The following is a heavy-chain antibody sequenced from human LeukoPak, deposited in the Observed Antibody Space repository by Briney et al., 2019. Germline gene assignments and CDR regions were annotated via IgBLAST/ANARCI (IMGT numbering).Heavy chain of an antibody. Sequence: PGESLRLSCAASGFTFSRYSMNWVRQAPGEGLEWVSSIGGSSSSIYYADSVKGRFTISRDNAKNSLYLQMNSLRAEDTAIYYCAREELESFDYWGQGTLVTVSS. CDR2: IGGSSSSI. CDR3: AREELESFDY. V-gene: IGHV3-21*01. CDR1: GFTFSRYS. J-gene: IGHJ4*02. D-gene: IGHD1-1*01.